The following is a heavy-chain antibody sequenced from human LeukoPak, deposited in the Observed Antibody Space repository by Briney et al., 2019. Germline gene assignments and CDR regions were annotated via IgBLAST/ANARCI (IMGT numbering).Heavy chain of an antibody. J-gene: IGHJ4*02. CDR1: GYTFTGYY. Sequence: ASVTLSCKASGYTFTGYYLYWVRQAPGQGLEWMGWINPNSGGTNYAQRFQGSVTMTRDTSISTVYVELSRLRSDDTAVYYCARGSYYHPEYWGQGILVTVSS. V-gene: IGHV1-2*02. CDR2: INPNSGGT. D-gene: IGHD1-26*01. CDR3: ARGSYYHPEY.